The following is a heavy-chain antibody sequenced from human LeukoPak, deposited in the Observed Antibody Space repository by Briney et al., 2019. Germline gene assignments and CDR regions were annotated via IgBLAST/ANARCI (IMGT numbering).Heavy chain of an antibody. D-gene: IGHD6-6*01. CDR2: IYYSGST. V-gene: IGHV4-39*07. CDR3: ARYSSSLLFDP. Sequence: EPSETLSLTCTVSGGSISSSSYYWGWIRQPPGKGLEWIGSIYYSGSTYYNPSLKSRVTISVDRSKNQFSLKLSSVTAADTAVYYCARYSSSLLFDPWGQGTLVTVSS. J-gene: IGHJ5*02. CDR1: GGSISSSSYY.